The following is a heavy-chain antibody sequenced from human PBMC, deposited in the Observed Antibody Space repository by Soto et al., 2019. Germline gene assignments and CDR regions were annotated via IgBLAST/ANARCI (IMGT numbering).Heavy chain of an antibody. J-gene: IGHJ4*02. CDR1: GYNFTNYW. CDR3: ARGGAYGYI. Sequence: PGESLKISCKASGYNFTNYWIAWVRQMPEKGLEWMGTIFPGDSATRFSPACQGQGTISADKSITTAYLQWSSRKAADTAREGGARGGAYGYIWGQGTLVTVSS. CDR2: IFPGDSAT. V-gene: IGHV5-51*01. D-gene: IGHD5-18*01.